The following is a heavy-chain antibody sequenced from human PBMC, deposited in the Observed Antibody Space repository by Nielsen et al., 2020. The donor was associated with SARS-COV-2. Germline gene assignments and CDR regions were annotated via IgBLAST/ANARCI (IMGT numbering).Heavy chain of an antibody. CDR2: IWYDGSNK. CDR3: AREAGYCSGGSCYSGPFDY. CDR1: GFTFSSYG. Sequence: GGFLRLSCAASGFTFSSYGMHWVRQAPGKGLEWVAVIWYDGSNKYYADSVKGRFTISRDNSKNTLYLQMNSLRAEDTAVYYCAREAGYCSGGSCYSGPFDYWGQGTLVTVSS. J-gene: IGHJ4*02. D-gene: IGHD2-15*01. V-gene: IGHV3-33*01.